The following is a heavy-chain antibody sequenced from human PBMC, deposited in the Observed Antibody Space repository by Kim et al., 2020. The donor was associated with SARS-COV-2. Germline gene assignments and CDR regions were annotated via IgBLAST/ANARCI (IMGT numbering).Heavy chain of an antibody. J-gene: IGHJ3*02. V-gene: IGHV3-23*01. CDR3: AKDFDRSGSYSDVFDI. D-gene: IGHD1-26*01. Sequence: DAWKGRITSSRENSKNPLYLQMNSLRAEDTAVYYCAKDFDRSGSYSDVFDIWGQGTMVTVSS.